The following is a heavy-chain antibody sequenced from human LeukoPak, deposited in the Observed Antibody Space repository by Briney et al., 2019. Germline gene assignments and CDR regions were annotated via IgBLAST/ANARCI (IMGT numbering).Heavy chain of an antibody. CDR2: INPNSGGT. CDR3: ARERSKGSGSSMPGY. CDR1: GYTFTGYY. J-gene: IGHJ4*02. Sequence: ASVKVSCKASGYTFTGYYMHWVRQAPGLGLEWMGWINPNSGGTNYAQKFQGRVTMTRDTSISTAYMELSRLRSDDTAVYYCARERSKGSGSSMPGYWGQGTLVTVSS. V-gene: IGHV1-2*02. D-gene: IGHD1-26*01.